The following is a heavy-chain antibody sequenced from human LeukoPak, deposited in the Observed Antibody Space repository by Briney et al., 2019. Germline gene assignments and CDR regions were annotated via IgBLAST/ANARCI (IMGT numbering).Heavy chain of an antibody. Sequence: SETLSLTCTVSGGSIGRSTYYWGWIRQPPGKGLEWIGSIYYSGSTYYNPSLKSRVTISVDTSKNQFSLKLSSATAADTAVYYCATLSYSQDDYWGQGTLVTVSS. CDR1: GGSIGRSTYY. CDR2: IYYSGST. J-gene: IGHJ4*02. CDR3: ATLSYSQDDY. V-gene: IGHV4-39*01. D-gene: IGHD5-18*01.